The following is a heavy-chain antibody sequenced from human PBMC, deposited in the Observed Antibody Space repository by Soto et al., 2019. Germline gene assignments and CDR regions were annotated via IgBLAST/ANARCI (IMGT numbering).Heavy chain of an antibody. CDR3: AREGAIRCSSTSCYAGVDS. CDR1: GFTFSSYG. V-gene: IGHV3-33*01. Sequence: GGSLRLSCAASGFTFSSYGMHWVRQAPGKGLEWVAVIWYDGSNKYYADSVKGRFTISRDNSKNTLYLQMNSRRAEDTAVYYCAREGAIRCSSTSCYAGVDSWAQETLVTVS. CDR2: IWYDGSNK. D-gene: IGHD2-2*01. J-gene: IGHJ4*02.